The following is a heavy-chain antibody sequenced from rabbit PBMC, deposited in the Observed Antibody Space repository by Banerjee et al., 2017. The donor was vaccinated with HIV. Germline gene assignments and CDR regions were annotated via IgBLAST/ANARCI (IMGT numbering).Heavy chain of an antibody. D-gene: IGHD6-1*01. V-gene: IGHV1S40*01. CDR2: IDADDSGNT. J-gene: IGHJ4*01. CDR1: GFSFSSNYY. Sequence: QSLEESGGDLVKPGTSLTLTCTASGFSFSSNYYMCWVRQAPGKGLEWIACIDADDSGNTAYASWAKGRFTISKTSSTTVTLQMTSLTAADTATYFCARTYGYGGYGYAYNLWGPGTLVTVS. CDR3: ARTYGYGGYGYAYNL.